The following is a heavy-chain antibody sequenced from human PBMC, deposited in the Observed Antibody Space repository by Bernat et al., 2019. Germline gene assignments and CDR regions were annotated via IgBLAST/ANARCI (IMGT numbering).Heavy chain of an antibody. CDR2: IWYDGSNK. J-gene: IGHJ1*01. V-gene: IGHV3-33*06. Sequence: QVQLVESGGGVVQPGRSLRLSCAASGFTFSSYGMHWVRQAPGKGLEWVAVIWYDGSNKYYADSVKGRFTISRDNSKNTLYLQMNSLRAEETAVYYCAKDSSVPGIAAAGVEYLQHWGQGTLVTVSS. CDR1: GFTFSSYG. CDR3: AKDSSVPGIAAAGVEYLQH. D-gene: IGHD6-13*01.